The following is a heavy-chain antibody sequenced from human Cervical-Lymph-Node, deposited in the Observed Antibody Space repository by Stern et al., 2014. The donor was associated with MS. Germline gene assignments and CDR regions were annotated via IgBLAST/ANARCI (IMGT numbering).Heavy chain of an antibody. V-gene: IGHV3-13*01. J-gene: IGHJ4*02. CDR3: ARGAGWYANYYFDY. CDR1: GFTFSSYD. CDR2: IVAAGYT. Sequence: EVQLVESGGGLVQPGGSLRLSCAASGFTFSSYDMHWVRQATGKGLEWVSAIVAAGYTYYPGSVKGRFSISRENAKNSLYLQMNSLRAGDTAVYYCARGAGWYANYYFDYWGQGTLVTVSS. D-gene: IGHD6-19*01.